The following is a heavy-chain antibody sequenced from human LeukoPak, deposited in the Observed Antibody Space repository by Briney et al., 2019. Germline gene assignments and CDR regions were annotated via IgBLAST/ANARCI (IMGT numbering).Heavy chain of an antibody. V-gene: IGHV3-23*01. J-gene: IGHJ4*02. CDR2: ISGSGGRT. D-gene: IGHD6-19*01. CDR1: GFTFSSYA. CDR3: AKDLVAGMAIGEF. Sequence: GGSLRLSCAASGFTFSSYAMSWVRQAPGKGLEWVSSISGSGGRTYYADSVKGRFTISRATSNNTLYLQMDSLRAEDTAVYYCAKDLVAGMAIGEFWGQGTLVTVSS.